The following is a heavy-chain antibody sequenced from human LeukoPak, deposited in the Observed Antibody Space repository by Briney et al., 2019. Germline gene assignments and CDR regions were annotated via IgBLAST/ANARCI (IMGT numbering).Heavy chain of an antibody. CDR2: ISYAGSTE. Sequence: GGSLRLSCAASGFTFSSYGMHWVRQAPGKGLEWVAVISYAGSTEYYADSVKGRFTISRDNSKNTLYLQINSLRAEDTAVYYCASHQDIVVVPAGQTPVDYWGQGTLVTVSS. CDR3: ASHQDIVVVPAGQTPVDY. D-gene: IGHD2-2*01. J-gene: IGHJ4*02. V-gene: IGHV3-30*03. CDR1: GFTFSSYG.